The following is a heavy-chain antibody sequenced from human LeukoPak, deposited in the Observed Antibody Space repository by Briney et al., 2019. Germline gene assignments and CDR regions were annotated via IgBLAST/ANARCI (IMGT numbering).Heavy chain of an antibody. CDR1: GFTFDDYA. J-gene: IGHJ6*03. Sequence: GGSLRLSCAASGFTFDDYAMHWVRQAPGKGLEWVSGISWNSGSIGYADSVKGRFTISRDNAKNSLFLQMNSQRAEDMAVYYCAKGYSSSYTAYMDVWGKGTTVTVSS. CDR2: ISWNSGSI. CDR3: AKGYSSSYTAYMDV. V-gene: IGHV3-9*03. D-gene: IGHD6-6*01.